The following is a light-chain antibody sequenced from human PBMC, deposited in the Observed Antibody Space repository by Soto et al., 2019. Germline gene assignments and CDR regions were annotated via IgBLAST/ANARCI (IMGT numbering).Light chain of an antibody. CDR3: QQSYSILIT. V-gene: IGKV1-39*01. Sequence: DIQMTQSPSSLSACVGDRVTITCRASQSITSYLSWYQQQPGKAPKLLIYAASSLQSGVPSRFSGSGSGTDFTLTISSLQPEDFATYYCQQSYSILITFGQVTRLEIK. CDR1: QSITSY. CDR2: AAS. J-gene: IGKJ5*01.